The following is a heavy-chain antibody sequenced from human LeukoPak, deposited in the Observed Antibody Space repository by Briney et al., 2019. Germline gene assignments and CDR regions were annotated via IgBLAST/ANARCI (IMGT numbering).Heavy chain of an antibody. CDR2: INSDGSST. Sequence: GSLRLSCAASGFTFSSYWMHWVRQAPGKGLVWVSRINSDGSSTSYADSVKGRFTISRDNAKNTLYLQMDSLRAEDTAVYYCARGANYGDYDDYFDYWGQGTLVTVSS. CDR3: ARGANYGDYDDYFDY. CDR1: GFTFSSYW. V-gene: IGHV3-74*01. D-gene: IGHD4-17*01. J-gene: IGHJ4*02.